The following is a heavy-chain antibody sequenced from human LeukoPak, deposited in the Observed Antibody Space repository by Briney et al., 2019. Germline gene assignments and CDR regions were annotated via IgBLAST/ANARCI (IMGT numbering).Heavy chain of an antibody. CDR1: GFSFRRYD. V-gene: IGHV3-30*04. Sequence: GGSLRLSCAASGFSFRRYDMHWVRQAPGKGLEWVAATSYDGTSELYADFVKGRFSISRDNSRNTLSLQMDTLRPEDTAIYYCARAKGLAGICLDIWFDPWGQGPRVIVSS. CDR3: ARAKGLAGICLDIWFDP. J-gene: IGHJ5*02. CDR2: TSYDGTSE. D-gene: IGHD2-2*03.